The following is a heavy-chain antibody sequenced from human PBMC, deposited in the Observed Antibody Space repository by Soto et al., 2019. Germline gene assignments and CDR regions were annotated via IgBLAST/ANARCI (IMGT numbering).Heavy chain of an antibody. D-gene: IGHD3-16*01. V-gene: IGHV3-30*03. Sequence: PGGSLRLSCAASGFFFSSYTMHWVRQAQGKGLEWVAAISHDGSNKYYADSVKGRFIISRDNSKNTLYLQINSLRAEETAVYYCARDSGRYGERYNIQYYLYAMDVWGQGTTVTVSS. CDR2: ISHDGSNK. CDR3: ARDSGRYGERYNIQYYLYAMDV. J-gene: IGHJ6*02. CDR1: GFFFSSYT.